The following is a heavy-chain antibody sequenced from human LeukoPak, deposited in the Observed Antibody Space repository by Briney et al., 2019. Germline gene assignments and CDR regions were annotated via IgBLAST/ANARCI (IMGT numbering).Heavy chain of an antibody. CDR1: GYTFTSYY. D-gene: IGHD3-22*01. J-gene: IGHJ1*01. CDR2: INPSGGST. Sequence: ASVKVSCKASGYTFTSYYMHWVRQAPGQGLEWMGIINPSGGSTSYAQKFQGRVTMTRDTSTSTVYMELSSLRSEDTAVYYCARGGYYYDSSGYSRNNEYFQHWGQGTLVTVSS. V-gene: IGHV1-46*01. CDR3: ARGGYYYDSSGYSRNNEYFQH.